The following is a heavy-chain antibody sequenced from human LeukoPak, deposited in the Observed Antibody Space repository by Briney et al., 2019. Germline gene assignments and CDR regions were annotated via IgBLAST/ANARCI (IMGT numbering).Heavy chain of an antibody. CDR2: ISVYNGRT. Sequence: ASVTVSCKASGYSFYSYGISWVPQAPGQGLEWMGWISVYNGRTNYAQKFQGRVTMTTDTSTSTAYMELRSLRSDDTAVYCCARDEKGLVDYWGEGTLVTVSS. CDR3: ARDEKGLVDY. J-gene: IGHJ4*02. V-gene: IGHV1-18*01. CDR1: GYSFYSYG. D-gene: IGHD6-19*01.